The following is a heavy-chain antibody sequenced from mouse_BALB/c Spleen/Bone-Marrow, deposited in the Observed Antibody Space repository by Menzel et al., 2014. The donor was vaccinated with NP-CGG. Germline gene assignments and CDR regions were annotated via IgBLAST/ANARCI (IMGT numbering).Heavy chain of an antibody. CDR3: ARELGHYAMDY. Sequence: VKLVESGPGLVSPSQRLSITCTVSGFSLTGYGLNWVRQPPGKGLEWLGMIWGDGSTDYNSALKSRLSISKDNSKSQVFLKMNSLQTDDTARYYCARELGHYAMDYWGQGTSVTVSS. D-gene: IGHD4-1*01. V-gene: IGHV2-6-7*01. J-gene: IGHJ4*01. CDR2: IWGDGST. CDR1: GFSLTGYG.